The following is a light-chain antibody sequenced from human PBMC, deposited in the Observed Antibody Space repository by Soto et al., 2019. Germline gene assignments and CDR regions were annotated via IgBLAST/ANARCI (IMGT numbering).Light chain of an antibody. CDR2: GAS. J-gene: IGKJ2*01. Sequence: EIVMTQSPATLSVSPGERATLSCRARQSVSSNLGWYQQKPGQSPRLLMYGASTRATGIPARFTGSGSGTEFTLTISSLQYEDFEVYYCQQYNSWQYTFGQGTKVDLK. V-gene: IGKV3-15*01. CDR3: QQYNSWQYT. CDR1: QSVSSN.